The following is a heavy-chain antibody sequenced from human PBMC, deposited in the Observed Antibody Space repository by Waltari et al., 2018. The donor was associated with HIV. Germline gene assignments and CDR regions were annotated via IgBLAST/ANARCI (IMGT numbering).Heavy chain of an antibody. J-gene: IGHJ4*02. D-gene: IGHD3-16*01. Sequence: EVQLVESGGGLVQPGGSLRVSCAASGFTFSASAIHWVRQASGKVLGWVGRIRSRGNRYATAYGAAVKGRFTVSREDSKNTAYLQMNNLKTEDTAVYYCTRALAYWGQGTLVTVSP. V-gene: IGHV3-73*02. CDR1: GFTFSASA. CDR3: TRALAY. CDR2: IRSRGNRYAT.